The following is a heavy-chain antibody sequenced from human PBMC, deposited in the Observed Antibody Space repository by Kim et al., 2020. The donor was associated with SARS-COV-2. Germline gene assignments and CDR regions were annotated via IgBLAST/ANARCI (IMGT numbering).Heavy chain of an antibody. Sequence: KGRFTMSRDNAKNSLYLQMNSLRDEDTAVYYCARVEKEYCDFWSGYYFDYWGQGTLVTVSS. J-gene: IGHJ4*02. D-gene: IGHD3-3*01. CDR3: ARVEKEYCDFWSGYYFDY. V-gene: IGHV3-48*02.